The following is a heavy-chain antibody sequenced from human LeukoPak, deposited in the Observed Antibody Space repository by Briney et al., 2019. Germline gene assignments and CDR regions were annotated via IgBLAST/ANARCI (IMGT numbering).Heavy chain of an antibody. J-gene: IGHJ4*02. CDR3: ARVEGYSYGYGPDY. D-gene: IGHD5-18*01. V-gene: IGHV3-33*01. CDR1: GFTFSSYG. Sequence: GGSLRLSCAASGFTFSSYGMHWVRQAPGKGLEWVAVIWYDGSNEYYADSVKGRFTISRDNSKNTLYLQMNSLRAEDTAVYYCARVEGYSYGYGPDYWGQGTLVTVSS. CDR2: IWYDGSNE.